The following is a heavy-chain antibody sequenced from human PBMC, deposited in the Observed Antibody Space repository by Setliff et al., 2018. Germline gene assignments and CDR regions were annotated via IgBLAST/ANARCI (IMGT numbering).Heavy chain of an antibody. CDR2: TTGSSGSI. CDR3: VRALAYYYMDV. V-gene: IGHV3-48*01. Sequence: GSLRLSCAASGFTFSSYSMNWVRQAPGKGLEWVSSTTGSSGSISYADSVKGRFTISRDNAKNSLYLQLNSLRAEDTAIYYCVRALAYYYMDVWGKGTTVTVSS. CDR1: GFTFSSYS. J-gene: IGHJ6*03.